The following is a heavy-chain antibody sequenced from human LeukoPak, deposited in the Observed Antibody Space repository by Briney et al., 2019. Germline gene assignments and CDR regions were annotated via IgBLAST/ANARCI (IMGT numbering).Heavy chain of an antibody. J-gene: IGHJ4*02. CDR2: IYSDGST. CDR1: GFIFSNYA. V-gene: IGHV3-23*03. Sequence: PGGSLRLSCAASGFIFSNYAMSWVRQAPGKGLEWVSIIYSDGSTYYSDSVEGRFTISRDNSKNTLSLQMNSLRAEDTAVYYCATLAVAGRAYFDYWGQGTLVTVSS. D-gene: IGHD6-19*01. CDR3: ATLAVAGRAYFDY.